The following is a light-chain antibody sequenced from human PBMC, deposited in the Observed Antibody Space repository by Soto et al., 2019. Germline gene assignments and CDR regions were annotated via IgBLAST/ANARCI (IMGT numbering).Light chain of an antibody. CDR2: AAS. CDR3: QKYDSAPWT. Sequence: DIEMTQSPSSLSASVGDRVTITCRASQGISNYLAWYLQRPGKVPKLLIYAASTLQSGVPSRFSGSGSGTDFTLTISSLQPEDVATYYCQKYDSAPWTFGQGTEVEIK. CDR1: QGISNY. V-gene: IGKV1-27*01. J-gene: IGKJ1*01.